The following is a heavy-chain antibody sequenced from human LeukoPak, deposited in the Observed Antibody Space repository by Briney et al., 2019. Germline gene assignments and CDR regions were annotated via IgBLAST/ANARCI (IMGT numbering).Heavy chain of an antibody. CDR2: IKSKADGETI. D-gene: IGHD1-20*01. J-gene: IGHJ4*02. V-gene: IGHV3-15*01. CDR1: GFTVSANY. CDR3: STLTSRGLSDS. Sequence: GGSLRLSCAASGFTVSANYMSWVRQAPGKGLEWVGRIKSKADGETIDYAAPVKGRFTFSRDDSKNMLYLQMNSLKSEDTAVYYCSTLTSRGLSDSWGQGTLVTVSS.